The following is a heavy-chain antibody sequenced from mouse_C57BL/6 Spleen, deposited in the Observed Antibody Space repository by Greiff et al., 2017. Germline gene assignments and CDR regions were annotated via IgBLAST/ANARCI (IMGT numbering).Heavy chain of an antibody. CDR1: GFTFSNYW. CDR3: TGRDDYDNYFDY. Sequence: EVKVEESGGGLVQPGGSMKLSCVASGFTFSNYWMNWVRQSPEKGLEWVAQIRLKSDNYATHYAESVKGRFTISRDDSKSSVYLQMNNLRAEDTGIYYCTGRDDYDNYFDYWGQGTTLTVSS. CDR2: IRLKSDNYAT. J-gene: IGHJ2*01. D-gene: IGHD2-4*01. V-gene: IGHV6-3*01.